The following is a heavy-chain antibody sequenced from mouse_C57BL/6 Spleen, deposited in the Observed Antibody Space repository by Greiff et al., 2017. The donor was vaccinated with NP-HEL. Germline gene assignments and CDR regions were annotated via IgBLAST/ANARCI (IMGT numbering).Heavy chain of an antibody. CDR1: GFNIKDYY. J-gene: IGHJ2*01. D-gene: IGHD2-4*01. Sequence: EVKLVESGAELVKPGASVKLSCTASGFNIKDYYMHWVKQRTEQGLEWIGRIDPEDGATKYAPKFQGKATITADTSSNTAYLQLSSLTSEDTAVYYCARPRYDYDSEYYFDYWGQGTTLTVSS. CDR2: IDPEDGAT. V-gene: IGHV14-2*01. CDR3: ARPRYDYDSEYYFDY.